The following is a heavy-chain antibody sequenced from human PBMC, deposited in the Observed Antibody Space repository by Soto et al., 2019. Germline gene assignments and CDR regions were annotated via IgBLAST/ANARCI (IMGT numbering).Heavy chain of an antibody. CDR2: IDWNSGSI. CDR3: VKDESINWYSGHFCX. D-gene: IGHD6-13*01. Sequence: GGSLRLSCAAPGFTFDDYAMHWVRQVPGKGLEWVSGIDWNSGSIGYVDSVKVRFAISIDNAKNSLHLQMNSLSAEDTAFYYCVKDESINWYSGHFCXWGQGTLVTVSX. J-gene: IGHJ1*01. CDR1: GFTFDDYA. V-gene: IGHV3-9*01.